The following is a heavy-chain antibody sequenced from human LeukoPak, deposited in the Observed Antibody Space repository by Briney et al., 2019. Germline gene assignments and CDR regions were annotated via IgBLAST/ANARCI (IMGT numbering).Heavy chain of an antibody. V-gene: IGHV4-59*01. D-gene: IGHD3-16*01. Sequence: SETLSLTCTVSGGSISSYYWSWIRQPPGKGLEWIGYIYYSGSTNYNPSLKSRVTISADTSKNQFSLKLNSLTTADTAVYYCTRGAGWLIDYWGQGALVTVSS. J-gene: IGHJ4*02. CDR3: TRGAGWLIDY. CDR1: GGSISSYY. CDR2: IYYSGST.